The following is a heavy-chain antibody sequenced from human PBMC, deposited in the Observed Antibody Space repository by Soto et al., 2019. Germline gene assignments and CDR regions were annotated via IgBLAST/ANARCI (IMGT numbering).Heavy chain of an antibody. Sequence: GGSLRLSCAASGFTLSSYGMHWVRQAPGKGLEWVAVIWYDGSNKYYADSVKGRFTISRDNSKNTLYLQMNSLRAEDTAVYYCARDQYYDFWSGYYTSYYYYGMDFRGQGSTVTVSS. CDR1: GFTLSSYG. CDR3: ARDQYYDFWSGYYTSYYYYGMDF. D-gene: IGHD3-3*01. CDR2: IWYDGSNK. J-gene: IGHJ6*02. V-gene: IGHV3-33*01.